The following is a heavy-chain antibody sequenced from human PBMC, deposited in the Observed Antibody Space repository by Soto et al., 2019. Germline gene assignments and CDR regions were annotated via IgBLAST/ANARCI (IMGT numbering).Heavy chain of an antibody. D-gene: IGHD2-15*01. V-gene: IGHV4-4*02. Sequence: SETLSLTCAVSGGSISSSNRWSWVRQPPGKGLEWIGEIYHSGSTNYNPSLKSRVTISVDKSKNQFSLKLSSVTAADTAVYYCARDVTTPNYYYYGMDVWGQGTTVTVSS. CDR3: ARDVTTPNYYYYGMDV. J-gene: IGHJ6*02. CDR1: GGSISSSNR. CDR2: IYHSGST.